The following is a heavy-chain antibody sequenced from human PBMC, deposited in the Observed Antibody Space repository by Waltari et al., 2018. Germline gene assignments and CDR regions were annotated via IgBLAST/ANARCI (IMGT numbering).Heavy chain of an antibody. CDR1: GFTFSNDW. Sequence: EVQLVESGGGLVKPGGSLRLSCAASGFTFSNDWMHWVRQAPGKGLEWVGRIKSKTDGGTTDYAAPVKGRFTISRDDSKNTLYLQMNSLKTEDTAVYYCTTDLVGATGPDYWGQGTLVTVSS. J-gene: IGHJ4*02. CDR3: TTDLVGATGPDY. D-gene: IGHD1-26*01. V-gene: IGHV3-15*01. CDR2: IKSKTDGGTT.